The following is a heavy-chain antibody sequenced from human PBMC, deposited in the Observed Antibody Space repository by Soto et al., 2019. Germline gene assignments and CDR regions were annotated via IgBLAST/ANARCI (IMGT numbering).Heavy chain of an antibody. CDR3: ARGDLEVKKAFDI. D-gene: IGHD3-3*01. V-gene: IGHV4-34*01. Sequence: SETLSLTCAVYGGSFSGYYWSWIRQPPGKGLEWIGEINHSGSTNYNPSLKSRVTISVDTSKNQFSLKLSSVTAADTAVYYCARGDLEVKKAFDIWGQGTMVTVSS. CDR2: INHSGST. J-gene: IGHJ3*02. CDR1: GGSFSGYY.